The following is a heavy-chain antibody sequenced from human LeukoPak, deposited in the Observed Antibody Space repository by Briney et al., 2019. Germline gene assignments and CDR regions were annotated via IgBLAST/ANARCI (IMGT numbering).Heavy chain of an antibody. Sequence: SGGSLRLSCAASGFTFSNYSMNWVRQAPGKGLEWVSSISSLSSYIYYADSVKGRFTISRDSAKNSMYLQMNSLRAADTAVYYCARGGPPSGYNNWGQGTLVTVSS. V-gene: IGHV3-21*01. D-gene: IGHD5-24*01. CDR1: GFTFSNYS. CDR3: ARGGPPSGYNN. CDR2: ISSLSSYI. J-gene: IGHJ4*02.